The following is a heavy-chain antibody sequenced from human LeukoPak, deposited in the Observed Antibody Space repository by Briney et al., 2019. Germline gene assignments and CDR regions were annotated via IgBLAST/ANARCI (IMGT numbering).Heavy chain of an antibody. CDR2: MNPNSGNT. CDR1: GYTFTSYD. J-gene: IGHJ5*02. CDR3: ARGAAILRYFDWLPTAGGDWFDP. V-gene: IGHV1-8*03. D-gene: IGHD3-9*01. Sequence: AASVKVSCKASGYTFTSYDINWVRQATGQGLEWMGWMNPNSGNTGYAQKFQGRVTITRNTSISTAYMELSSLRSEDTAVYYCARGAAILRYFDWLPTAGGDWFDPWGQGTLVTVSS.